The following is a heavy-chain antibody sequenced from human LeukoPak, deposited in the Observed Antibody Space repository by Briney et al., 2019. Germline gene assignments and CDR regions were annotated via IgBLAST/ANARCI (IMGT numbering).Heavy chain of an antibody. CDR2: VAYDGSSK. D-gene: IGHD3-16*02. J-gene: IGHJ4*02. Sequence: PGGSLRLSCAASGFNFRDYAFHWVRQAPGKGLEWVAFVAYDGSSKYYADSVKGRFIISRDNAKNSLYLQMNSLRAEDTAVYYCARHRTASDYWGQGTLVTVSS. CDR3: ARHRTASDY. V-gene: IGHV3-30*04. CDR1: GFNFRDYA.